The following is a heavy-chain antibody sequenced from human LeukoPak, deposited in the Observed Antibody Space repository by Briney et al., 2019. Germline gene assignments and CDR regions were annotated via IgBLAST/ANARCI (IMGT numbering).Heavy chain of an antibody. CDR2: INHSGST. Sequence: SETLSLTCAVYGGSFSGYYWSWIRQPPGKGLEWIGEINHSGSTNYNPSLKSRVTISVDTSKNQFSLKLGSVTAAGTAVYYCARVERGSLGATTFRETGYYYGMDVWGQGTTVTVSS. J-gene: IGHJ6*02. CDR1: GGSFSGYY. D-gene: IGHD5-12*01. CDR3: ARVERGSLGATTFRETGYYYGMDV. V-gene: IGHV4-34*01.